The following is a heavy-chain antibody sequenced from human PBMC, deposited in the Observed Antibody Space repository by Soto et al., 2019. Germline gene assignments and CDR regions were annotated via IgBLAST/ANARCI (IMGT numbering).Heavy chain of an antibody. J-gene: IGHJ4*02. CDR2: IYHTGST. V-gene: IGHV4-30-2*01. D-gene: IGHD6-13*01. CDR1: GGSISSGGYS. CDR3: ASSHVGALITAAVH. Sequence: QLQLQESGSGLVKPSQTLSLTCAVSGGSISSGGYSWSWIRQPPGKGLEWIGYIYHTGSTYYNPSLKSRVTISVDRSKNQFSLKLSSVPAADTAVYYCASSHVGALITAAVHWGQGTLVTVSS.